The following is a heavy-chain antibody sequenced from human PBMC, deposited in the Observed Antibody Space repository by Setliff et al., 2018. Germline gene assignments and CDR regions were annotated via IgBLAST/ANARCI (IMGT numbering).Heavy chain of an antibody. CDR2: INAGNGNT. Sequence: ASVKVSCKASGYTFTSYAMHWVRQAPGQRLEWMGWINAGNGNTKYSQKFQGRVTITRDTSASTAYMELSSLRSEDTAVYYCASEARLSGSIDFTGLDYWGQGMLVTVSP. CDR3: ASEARLSGSIDFTGLDY. CDR1: GYTFTSYA. V-gene: IGHV1-3*01. J-gene: IGHJ4*02. D-gene: IGHD3-9*01.